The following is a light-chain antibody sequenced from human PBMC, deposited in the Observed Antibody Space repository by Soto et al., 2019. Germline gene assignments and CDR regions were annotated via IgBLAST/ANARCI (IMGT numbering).Light chain of an antibody. V-gene: IGKV3-15*01. CDR2: GAS. CDR3: QQYNNWPYT. CDR1: QSVNNN. J-gene: IGKJ2*01. Sequence: EIVMTQSQATLSVSPGERATLTCSASQSVNNNLAWYQQKPGQAPRLLIYGASTRATGIPARFSGSGSGTEFTLTISSLQSEDFAVYYCQQYNNWPYTFGQGTKLEIK.